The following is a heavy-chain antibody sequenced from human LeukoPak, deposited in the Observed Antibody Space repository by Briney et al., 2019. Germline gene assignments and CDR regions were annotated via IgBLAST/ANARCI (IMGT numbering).Heavy chain of an antibody. D-gene: IGHD3-22*01. CDR2: IWYDGRNK. J-gene: IGHJ3*02. CDR1: GFTFSSYG. Sequence: GGSLRLSCAASGFTFSSYGMHWVRQAPGRGLEWVALIWYDGRNKYYADSVKGRFTISRDNSKNTLSLQLNSLRDEDTAVYYCARDGGSSGYHDALDIWGQGTMVTVSA. V-gene: IGHV3-33*01. CDR3: ARDGGSSGYHDALDI.